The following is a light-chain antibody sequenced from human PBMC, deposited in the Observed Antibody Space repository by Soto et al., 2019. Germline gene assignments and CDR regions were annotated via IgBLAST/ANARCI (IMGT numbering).Light chain of an antibody. CDR1: SGSIASNY. J-gene: IGLJ2*01. CDR2: EDN. CDR3: QSYDSRNHVV. V-gene: IGLV6-57*01. Sequence: NFMLTQPHSVSESPGKTVTISCTRSSGSIASNYVQWYQQRPGSSPTTVIYEDNQRPSGFPDRFSGSIDSSSNSASLTISGLKTEDEADYYWQSYDSRNHVVFGGGTKLTVL.